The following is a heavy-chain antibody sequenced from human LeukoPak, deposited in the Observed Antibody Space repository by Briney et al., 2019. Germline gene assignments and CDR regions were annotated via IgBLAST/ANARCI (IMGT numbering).Heavy chain of an antibody. CDR1: GFTFSSYS. Sequence: GGSLRLSCAASGFTFSSYSMNWVRQAPGKGLEWVSSISSSSSYIYYEDSVKGRFTISRDNAKNSLYLQMNSLRAEDTAVYYCARDLCSGGSCYSGGYGYWGQGTLDTVSS. CDR3: ARDLCSGGSCYSGGYGY. CDR2: ISSSSSYI. V-gene: IGHV3-21*01. J-gene: IGHJ4*02. D-gene: IGHD2-15*01.